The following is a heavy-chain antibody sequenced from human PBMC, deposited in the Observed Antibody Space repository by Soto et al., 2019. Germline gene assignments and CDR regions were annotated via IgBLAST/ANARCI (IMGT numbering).Heavy chain of an antibody. V-gene: IGHV4-4*07. CDR3: ARDPHYGMDV. Sequence: SETLSLTCSVPYGSISTFHWSWIRLAAWKGMEWIGRIHATGSSHYNPCFKTRVTMSVDTSTNPVLLKVRHVTAADTAVYYCARDPHYGMDVWGRGTTVTV. J-gene: IGHJ6*02. CDR1: YGSISTFH. CDR2: IHATGSS.